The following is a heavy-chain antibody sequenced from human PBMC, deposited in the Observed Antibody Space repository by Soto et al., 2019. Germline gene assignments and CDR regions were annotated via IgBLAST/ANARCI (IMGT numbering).Heavy chain of an antibody. CDR1: GFSLSTSAVG. D-gene: IGHD2-15*01. CDR3: AHLVVAGLTYYFDS. CDR2: IYWDDDK. V-gene: IGHV2-5*02. Sequence: QITLKESGPTLVKPTQTLTLTCTFSGFSLSTSAVGVGWIRQPPGKALEWLAFIYWDDDKRYSSSLKSSLTITKDTYKNQVVLAMTNMDPVDTATYYCAHLVVAGLTYYFDSWGQGTLVTVSS. J-gene: IGHJ4*02.